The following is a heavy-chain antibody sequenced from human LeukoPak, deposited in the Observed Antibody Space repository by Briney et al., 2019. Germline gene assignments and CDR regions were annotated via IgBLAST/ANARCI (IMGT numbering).Heavy chain of an antibody. CDR2: ISSSGSTI. D-gene: IGHD2-2*01. CDR3: ARVPLRQPHYFDY. V-gene: IGHV3-11*04. J-gene: IGHJ4*02. CDR1: GFTFSDYY. Sequence: GGSLRLSCAGSGFTFSDYYMSWIRQAPGKGLEWLSYISSSGSTIYYADSVKGRFTISRDNAKTSLYLQMNRLRAEDTAVYFCARVPLRQPHYFDYWGQGTLVTVSS.